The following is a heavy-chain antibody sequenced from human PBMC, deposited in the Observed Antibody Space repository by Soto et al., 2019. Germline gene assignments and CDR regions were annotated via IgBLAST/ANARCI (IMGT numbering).Heavy chain of an antibody. V-gene: IGHV3-15*07. CDR2: AKSKNDGGSI. CDR3: ARPAEVGRKWIFDL. CDR1: GFTFSNAW. D-gene: IGHD5-12*01. Sequence: EVQLVESGGGLVQPGGSLRLSCAASGFTFSNAWVNWVRQAPGKGLEWVGRAKSKNDGGSIDYAAPVKGRFSISRDDSKNTLDLQMSSLRIEDTAVYYCARPAEVGRKWIFDLWGRGTLVTVSS. J-gene: IGHJ2*01.